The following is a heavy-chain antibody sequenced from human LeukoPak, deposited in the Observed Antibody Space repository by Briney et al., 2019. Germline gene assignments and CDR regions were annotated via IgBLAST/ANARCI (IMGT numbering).Heavy chain of an antibody. J-gene: IGHJ4*02. CDR2: IIPIFGTA. D-gene: IGHD3-16*01. CDR1: GGTFSSYA. CDR3: ARASLGDLFYSDF. V-gene: IGHV1-69*05. Sequence: ASVKVSCKASGGTFSSYAISWVRQAPGQGLEWMGGIIPIFGTANYAQKFQGRVTMTRDTSTSTVYMELSSLRSEDTAVYYCARASLGDLFYSDFWGQGTLVTVSS.